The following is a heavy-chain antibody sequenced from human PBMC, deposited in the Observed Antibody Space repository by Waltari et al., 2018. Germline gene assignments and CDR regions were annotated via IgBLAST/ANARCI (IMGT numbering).Heavy chain of an antibody. J-gene: IGHJ6*02. CDR3: ARATVTTFNYFGLDV. Sequence: EVQLVESGGGLVMPGGSLRLSCSASVFIFSSYLMNWVRQAPGKGLEWVSSIISRSNYIYYADSVKGRFAISRDNAKNSLYLQMNSLRAEDTAVYYCARATVTTFNYFGLDVWGQGTTVTVSS. D-gene: IGHD4-17*01. V-gene: IGHV3-21*06. CDR1: VFIFSSYL. CDR2: IISRSNYI.